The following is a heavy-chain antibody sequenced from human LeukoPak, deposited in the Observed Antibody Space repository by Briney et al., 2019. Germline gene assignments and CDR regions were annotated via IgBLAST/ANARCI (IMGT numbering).Heavy chain of an antibody. CDR3: ARGTLTTMTNVLFDY. CDR1: GPGSFIGYY. Sequence: PSETLSLTCAVSGPGSFIGYYWRWIRQPPGRGLEWIGEVNHNGITNYNPSLKSRLTISLGTSKNQFSLNLTSVTAADSAVYYCARGTLTTMTNVLFDYWDQGSLVTVSS. V-gene: IGHV4-34*01. J-gene: IGHJ4*02. CDR2: VNHNGIT. D-gene: IGHD4-17*01.